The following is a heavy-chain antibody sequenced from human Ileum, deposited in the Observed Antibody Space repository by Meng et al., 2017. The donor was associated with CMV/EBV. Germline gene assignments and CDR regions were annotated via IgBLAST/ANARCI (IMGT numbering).Heavy chain of an antibody. Sequence: QMQLHAPGPALVKAADTLSLPCTDCGSPIRRGSHAWAWFRQPAGKRLEWIGSMYFSGIADYNPSLKSRVTISLHATQKQFSLRLTSVTAAASAVYFCARDLTNKWFYYWGQGTLVTVSS. V-gene: IGHV4-39*07. CDR3: ARDLTNKWFYY. CDR2: MYFSGIA. D-gene: IGHD1-26*01. J-gene: IGHJ4*02. CDR1: GSPIRRGSHA.